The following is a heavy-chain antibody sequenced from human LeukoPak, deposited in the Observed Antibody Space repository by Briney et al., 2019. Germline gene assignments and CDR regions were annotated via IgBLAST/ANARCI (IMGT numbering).Heavy chain of an antibody. CDR2: XXSSSSYI. J-gene: IGHJ6*02. CDR3: ARGWGTMVRSQGGMDV. Sequence: AXGFTXSSXSMNXVRQAPGKGLEWVSSXXSSSSYIYYADSVKGRFTISRDNAKNSLYLQMNSLRAEDTAVYYCARGWGTMVRSQGGMDVWGQGTTVTVSS. V-gene: IGHV3-21*01. D-gene: IGHD3-10*01. CDR1: GFTXSSXS.